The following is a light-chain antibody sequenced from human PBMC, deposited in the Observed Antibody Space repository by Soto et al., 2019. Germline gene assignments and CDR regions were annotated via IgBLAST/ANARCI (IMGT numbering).Light chain of an antibody. Sequence: EIVLTQSPGTLSLSPGERATLSCRASQSVSSSYLAWYQQKPGQAPMLLIYGASSRATGIPDRFSGSGSGTDFTLTISRLEPEDFAGYYCQQYGSSPPVTFGQGTRLEIK. J-gene: IGKJ5*01. V-gene: IGKV3-20*01. CDR3: QQYGSSPPVT. CDR2: GAS. CDR1: QSVSSSY.